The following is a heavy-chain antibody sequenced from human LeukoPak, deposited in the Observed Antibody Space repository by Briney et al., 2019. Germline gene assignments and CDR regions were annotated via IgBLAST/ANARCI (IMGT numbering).Heavy chain of an antibody. J-gene: IGHJ4*02. CDR2: ISGSGGST. D-gene: IGHD2-21*02. CDR1: GFTFSSYW. Sequence: GGSLRLSCAASGFTFSSYWMNWARQAPGKGLEWVSAISGSGGSTYYADSVKGRFTISRDNSKNTLYLQMNSLRAEDTAVYYCAKAIVVVTAYYFDYWGQGTLVTVSS. CDR3: AKAIVVVTAYYFDY. V-gene: IGHV3-23*01.